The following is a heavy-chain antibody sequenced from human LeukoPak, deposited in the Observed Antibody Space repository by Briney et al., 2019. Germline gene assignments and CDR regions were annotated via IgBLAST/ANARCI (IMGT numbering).Heavy chain of an antibody. Sequence: GESLRLSCAASGFTFSSYSMNWVRQAPGKGLEWVSSISSSSSYIYYADSVKGRFTISRDNAKNSLYLQMNSLGAEDTAVYYCARGACSGGSCYPIGYGMDVWGQGTTVTVSS. V-gene: IGHV3-21*01. CDR1: GFTFSSYS. J-gene: IGHJ6*02. D-gene: IGHD2-15*01. CDR3: ARGACSGGSCYPIGYGMDV. CDR2: ISSSSSYI.